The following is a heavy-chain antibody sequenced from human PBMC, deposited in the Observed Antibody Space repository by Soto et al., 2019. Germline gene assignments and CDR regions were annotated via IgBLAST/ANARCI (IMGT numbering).Heavy chain of an antibody. J-gene: IGHJ6*02. CDR3: AREPVGIVVVEAATDYHYVMDV. CDR1: GDGVSSNSAA. V-gene: IGHV6-1*01. Sequence: PSQTLSLTCAISGDGVSSNSAAWNWIRKSPSRGLEWLGRTYYRSKWYNDYAVSVKSRITINPDTSKNQFSLQLNSVTPEDTAVIYCAREPVGIVVVEAATDYHYVMDVWGQGSTVTVSS. D-gene: IGHD2-15*01. CDR2: TYYRSKWYN.